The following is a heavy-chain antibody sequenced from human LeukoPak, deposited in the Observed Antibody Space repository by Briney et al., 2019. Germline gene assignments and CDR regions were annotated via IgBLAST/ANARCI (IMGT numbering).Heavy chain of an antibody. CDR1: GYTFTSYG. Sequence: ASVKVSCKASGYTFTSYGISWVRQAPGQGLEWMGWISAYNGNTNYAQKLQGRVTMTTDTSTSTAYMELRSLRSDDTAVYYCARDPNRYCSGGSCAILDYWGQGTLVIVSS. V-gene: IGHV1-18*01. CDR2: ISAYNGNT. CDR3: ARDPNRYCSGGSCAILDY. D-gene: IGHD2-15*01. J-gene: IGHJ4*02.